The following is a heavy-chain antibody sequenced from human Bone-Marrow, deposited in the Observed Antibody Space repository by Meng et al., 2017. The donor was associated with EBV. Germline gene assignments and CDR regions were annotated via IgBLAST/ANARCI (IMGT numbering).Heavy chain of an antibody. CDR2: INPNSGGT. D-gene: IGHD5-12*01. V-gene: IGHV1-2*02. CDR3: AMGLATDFDY. Sequence: HVQLVQSWAEVKKPGASLKVSCKASAYTFTGYYIHWVRQAPGQGLEWVGWINPNSGGTNYAEKFQGRVTMTRDTSITTAFMELSSLKSDDTAVYYCAMGLATDFDYWGQGTLVTVSS. CDR1: AYTFTGYY. J-gene: IGHJ4*02.